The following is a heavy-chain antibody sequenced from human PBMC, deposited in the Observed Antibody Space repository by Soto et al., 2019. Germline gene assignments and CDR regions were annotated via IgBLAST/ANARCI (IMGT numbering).Heavy chain of an antibody. CDR2: IYYSGST. D-gene: IGHD3-9*01. CDR1: GGSISSSSYY. CDR3: ASSPVLTGYFVARIRNLYYFDY. Sequence: PSETLSLTCTVSGGSISSSSYYWGWIRQPPGKGLEWIGSIYYSGSTYYNPSLKSRVTISVDTSKNQFSLKLSSVTAADTAVYYCASSPVLTGYFVARIRNLYYFDYWGQGTLVTVSS. J-gene: IGHJ4*02. V-gene: IGHV4-39*01.